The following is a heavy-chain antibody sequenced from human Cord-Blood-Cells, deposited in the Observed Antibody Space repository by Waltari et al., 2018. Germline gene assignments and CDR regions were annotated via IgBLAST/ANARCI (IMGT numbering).Heavy chain of an antibody. D-gene: IGHD6-13*01. CDR2: IIPILGIA. V-gene: IGHV1-69*09. J-gene: IGHJ3*02. Sequence: QVQLVQSGAAVKKPGSSVKVSCKASGDTFRSDALSWMRQAPGQGLEWMGRIIPILGIANYAQKFQGRVTSTADKSTSTAYMELSSLRSEDTAVYYCARAIAAAGTWAFDIWGQGTMVTVSS. CDR3: ARAIAAAGTWAFDI. CDR1: GDTFRSDA.